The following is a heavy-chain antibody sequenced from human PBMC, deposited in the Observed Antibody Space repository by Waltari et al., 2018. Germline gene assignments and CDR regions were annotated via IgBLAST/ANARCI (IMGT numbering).Heavy chain of an antibody. Sequence: QVQLVESGGGVVQPGRSLRLACAASGFTFSSYAMHWVRQAPGKGLGWVAVISYDGSNKYYADSVKGRFTISRDNSKNTLYLQMNSLRAEDTAVYYCARDYDFWSGRMGPDYWGQGTLVTVSS. V-gene: IGHV3-30*01. J-gene: IGHJ4*02. CDR3: ARDYDFWSGRMGPDY. CDR2: ISYDGSNK. D-gene: IGHD3-3*01. CDR1: GFTFSSYA.